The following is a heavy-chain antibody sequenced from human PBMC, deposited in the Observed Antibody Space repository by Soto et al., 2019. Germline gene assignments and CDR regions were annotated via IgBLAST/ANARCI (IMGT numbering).Heavy chain of an antibody. Sequence: QVQLQESGPGLVKPSQTLSLTCTVSGGFNSSGDYYWNWIRQLPGKGLEWIGYIEHSGSSFYNPSLKGRVALALDTSKNQFSLKLNSVTAADTALYYCAREVVPATVDFYYYYIDFWGKGTTVTVSS. V-gene: IGHV4-31*03. D-gene: IGHD2-2*01. J-gene: IGHJ6*03. CDR2: IEHSGSS. CDR1: GGFNSSGDYY. CDR3: AREVVPATVDFYYYYIDF.